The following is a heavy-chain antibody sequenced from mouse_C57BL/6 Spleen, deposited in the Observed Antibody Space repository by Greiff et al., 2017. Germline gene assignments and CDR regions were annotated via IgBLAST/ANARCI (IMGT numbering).Heavy chain of an antibody. Sequence: VKLVESGAELMKPGASVKLSCKATGYTFPGYWLEWVQQRPGHGLEWIGEILPGSGSTNYNEKFKGKITFTADTSSNTAYMQLSSLTTEDSAIYYCARRGNRGYAMDYWGQGTSVTVSS. CDR1: GYTFPGYW. V-gene: IGHV1-9*01. CDR2: ILPGSGST. CDR3: ARRGNRGYAMDY. J-gene: IGHJ4*01.